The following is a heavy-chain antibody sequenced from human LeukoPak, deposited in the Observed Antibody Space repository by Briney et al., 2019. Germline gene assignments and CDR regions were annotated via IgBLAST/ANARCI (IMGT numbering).Heavy chain of an antibody. J-gene: IGHJ4*02. V-gene: IGHV4-39*01. D-gene: IGHD3-22*01. CDR1: GGSISSSTYY. Sequence: KPSETLSLTCTVSGGSISSSTYYWGWIRQPPGKGLEWIGSIYYSGSTYYNPSLKSRVTISVDTSKNQFSLKLSSVTAADTAVYYCARPRTYYYDSSGYTIDYWGQGTLVTVSS. CDR3: ARPRTYYYDSSGYTIDY. CDR2: IYYSGST.